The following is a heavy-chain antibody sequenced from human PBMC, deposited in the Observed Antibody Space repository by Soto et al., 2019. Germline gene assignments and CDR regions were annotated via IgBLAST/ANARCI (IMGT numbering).Heavy chain of an antibody. CDR1: GGTFSSYA. Sequence: GASVKVSCKASGGTFSSYAISWVRQAPGQGLEWMGGIIPIFGTANYAQKFQGRVTITADESTSTAYMELSSLRSEDTAVYYCARGSRATIFGVVIRWYGMDVWGQGTTVTVSS. V-gene: IGHV1-69*13. CDR3: ARGSRATIFGVVIRWYGMDV. D-gene: IGHD3-3*01. J-gene: IGHJ6*02. CDR2: IIPIFGTA.